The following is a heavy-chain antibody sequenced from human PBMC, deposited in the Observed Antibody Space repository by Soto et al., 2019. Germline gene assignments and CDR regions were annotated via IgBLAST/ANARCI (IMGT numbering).Heavy chain of an antibody. CDR3: LWSQRIAARPGYYYYGMYG. CDR2: IIPIFGTA. CDR1: GGTFSSYA. D-gene: IGHD6-6*01. J-gene: IGHJ6*02. Sequence: QVQLVQSGAEVKKPGSSVKVSCKASGGTFSSYAIIWVRQAHGQGLEWMGGIIPIFGTANYAQKFQSRVTITAAESTSTSYMELSILRSENTAMYYCLWSQRIAARPGYYYYGMYGWGQGTTDTGSS. V-gene: IGHV1-69*01.